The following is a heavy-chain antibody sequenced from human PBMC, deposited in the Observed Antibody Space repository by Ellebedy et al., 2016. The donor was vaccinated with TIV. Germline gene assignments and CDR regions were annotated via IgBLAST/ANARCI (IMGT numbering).Heavy chain of an antibody. CDR2: ITGSSSYM. V-gene: IGHV3-21*01. CDR3: SRGIAAVMY. Sequence: GESLKISCAASGFTFSGYWMSWVRQAPGKGLEWVSSITGSSSYMFYADSVKGRFTISRDNAKNSLYLQMNSLRAEDTAVYYCSRGIAAVMYWGQGTLVTVSS. J-gene: IGHJ4*02. CDR1: GFTFSGYW. D-gene: IGHD6-13*01.